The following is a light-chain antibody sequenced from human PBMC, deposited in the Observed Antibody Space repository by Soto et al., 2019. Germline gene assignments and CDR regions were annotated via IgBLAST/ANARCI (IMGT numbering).Light chain of an antibody. CDR3: QQSYSTPPYT. Sequence: DIQITQSPSSLSASVGDRVTITCRASQSISSYLNWYQQKPGKAPKLLIYAASSLQSGVPSRFSGSGSGTDFTLTISSLKPEDFATYYCQQSYSTPPYTFGQGTKVDIK. V-gene: IGKV1-39*01. J-gene: IGKJ2*01. CDR1: QSISSY. CDR2: AAS.